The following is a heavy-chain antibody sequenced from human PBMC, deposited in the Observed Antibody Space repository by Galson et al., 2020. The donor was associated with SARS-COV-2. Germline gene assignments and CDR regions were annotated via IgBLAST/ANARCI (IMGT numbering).Heavy chain of an antibody. V-gene: IGHV4-39*01. Sequence: SETLSLTCTVSGGSIRVSFYYWDWIRQPPGKGPEWIGSTDYRGSTFYNPSLKSRVTISVDTYAEQFSLRLTSVTAADTAVYYCARWDHYGDKPFRFDSWGQNPGRRRL. D-gene: IGHD4-17*01. CDR1: GGSIRVSFYY. CDR2: TDYRGST. J-gene: IGHJ4*01. CDR3: ARWDHYGDKPFRFDS.